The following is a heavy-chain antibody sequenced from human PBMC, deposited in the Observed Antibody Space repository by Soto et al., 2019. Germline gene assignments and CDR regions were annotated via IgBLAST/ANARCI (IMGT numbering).Heavy chain of an antibody. Sequence: QVQLVESGGGVVQPGRSLRLSCAASGFTFSSYAMHWVRQAPGKGLEWVAVISYDGSNKYYADSVKGRFPISRDNSKNALYLQMISLRAEDTAVYYCARGGANDYILTGYYNYYYYGMDVWGQGTTVTVSS. CDR1: GFTFSSYA. J-gene: IGHJ6*02. CDR3: ARGGANDYILTGYYNYYYYGMDV. V-gene: IGHV3-30-3*01. D-gene: IGHD3-9*01. CDR2: ISYDGSNK.